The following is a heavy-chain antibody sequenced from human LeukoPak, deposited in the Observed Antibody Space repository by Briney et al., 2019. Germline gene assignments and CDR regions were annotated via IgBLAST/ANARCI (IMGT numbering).Heavy chain of an antibody. CDR1: GYTFTSYD. V-gene: IGHV1-8*03. D-gene: IGHD3-3*01. Sequence: ASVKVSCKASGYTFTSYDINWVRQAPGQGLEWMGWMNPNSGNTGYAQKFQGRVTITRNTSISTAYMELSSLRSEDTAVYYCATFVWSGYYTGDYWGQGTLVTVSS. CDR2: MNPNSGNT. CDR3: ATFVWSGYYTGDY. J-gene: IGHJ4*02.